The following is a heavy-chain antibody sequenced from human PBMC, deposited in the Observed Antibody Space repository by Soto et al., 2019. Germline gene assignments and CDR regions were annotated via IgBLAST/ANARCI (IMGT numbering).Heavy chain of an antibody. CDR3: AREDDGGDSLDV. CDR2: IYYSGST. J-gene: IGHJ6*02. V-gene: IGHV4-30-4*08. CDR1: GGSISSGGYY. Sequence: SETLSLTCTVSGGSISSGGYYWSWIRQHPGKGLEWIGYIYYSGSTYYNPSFKSRVTISVDTSKNQFSLNLSSVTAADTAVYFCAREDDGGDSLDVWGQGTTVTVSS. D-gene: IGHD2-21*02.